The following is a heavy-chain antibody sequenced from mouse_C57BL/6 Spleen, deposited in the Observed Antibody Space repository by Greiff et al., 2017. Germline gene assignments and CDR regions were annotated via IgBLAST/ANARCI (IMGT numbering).Heavy chain of an antibody. D-gene: IGHD2-1*01. Sequence: VQLQQSGPELVKPGASVKIPCKASGYTFTDYNMDWVKQSHGKSLEWIGDINPNNGGTIYNQKFKGKATLTVDKSSSTAYMELRSLTSEDTAVYYCARGGSYGNYYYAMDYWGQGTSVTVSS. J-gene: IGHJ4*01. CDR2: INPNNGGT. CDR3: ARGGSYGNYYYAMDY. V-gene: IGHV1-18*01. CDR1: GYTFTDYN.